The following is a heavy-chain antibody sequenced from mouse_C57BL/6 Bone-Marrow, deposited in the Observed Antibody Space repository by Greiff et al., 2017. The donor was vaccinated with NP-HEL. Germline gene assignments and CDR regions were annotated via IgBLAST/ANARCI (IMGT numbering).Heavy chain of an antibody. CDR3: ARSKGYYGSSYEGYFDY. V-gene: IGHV1-55*01. D-gene: IGHD1-1*01. CDR2: TYPGSGST. J-gene: IGHJ2*01. Sequence: QVQLQQPGAELVKPGASVKMSCKASGYTFTSYWITWVKQRPGQGLEWIGDTYPGSGSTNYNEKFKSKATLTVDTSSSTAYMQLSSLTSEDSAVYYCARSKGYYGSSYEGYFDYWGQGTTLTVSS. CDR1: GYTFTSYW.